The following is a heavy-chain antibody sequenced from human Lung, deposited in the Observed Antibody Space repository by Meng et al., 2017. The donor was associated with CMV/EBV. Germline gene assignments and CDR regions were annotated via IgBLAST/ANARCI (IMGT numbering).Heavy chain of an antibody. CDR2: IHVDGRGI. D-gene: IGHD1-26*01. CDR1: GFTLRSYW. V-gene: IGHV3-74*01. Sequence: EVQLVESGGGLVQPGGSLRLSGTVSGFTLRSYWMHWVRQAPGKGLEWVSRIHVDGRGISYADSGKGRFTISKDDARNSLHLQMKSLRVEDTAVYYCARGLEENLGWEMGYWGQGTLVTVSS. J-gene: IGHJ4*02. CDR3: ARGLEENLGWEMGY.